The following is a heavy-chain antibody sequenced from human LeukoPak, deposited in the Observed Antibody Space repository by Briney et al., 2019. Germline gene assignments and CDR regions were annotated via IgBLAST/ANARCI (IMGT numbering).Heavy chain of an antibody. CDR1: GGSISSDNYY. Sequence: SQTLSLTCTVSGGSISSDNYYWNWIRQHPGKGLEWIGYIYYSGSTYYNPSLKSRVTISVDTSKNQFSLKLSSVTAADTAVYYCARSRTVTPDYWGQGTLVTVSS. J-gene: IGHJ4*02. V-gene: IGHV4-31*03. CDR3: ARSRTVTPDY. CDR2: IYYSGST. D-gene: IGHD4-17*01.